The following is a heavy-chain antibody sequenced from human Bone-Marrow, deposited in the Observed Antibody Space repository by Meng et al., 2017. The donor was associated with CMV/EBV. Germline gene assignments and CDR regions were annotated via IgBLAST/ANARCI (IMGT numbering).Heavy chain of an antibody. D-gene: IGHD3-3*01. CDR1: GFSIRAGYY. CDR2: IYHSGTT. V-gene: IGHV4-38-2*01. Sequence: SETLSLTCAVSGFSIRAGYYWGWIRQPPGKGLEWIASIYHSGTTYYNPSLKSRVTISVDTSKNQFSLKLSSVTAADTAVYYCARGPRVRFLEWLLPNFDYWGQGTLVTVSS. J-gene: IGHJ4*02. CDR3: ARGPRVRFLEWLLPNFDY.